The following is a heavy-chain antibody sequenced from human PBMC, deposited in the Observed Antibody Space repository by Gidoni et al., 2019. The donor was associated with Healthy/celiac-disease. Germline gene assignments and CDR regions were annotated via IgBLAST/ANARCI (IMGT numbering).Heavy chain of an antibody. CDR3: ARAHYYGSGSYYNGWFDP. V-gene: IGHV4-31*03. CDR1: GGSISRGGYY. J-gene: IGHJ5*02. Sequence: QVQLQESGPGLVKPSQTLSLTCTVSGGSISRGGYYWSWIRQHPGKGLEWIGYIYYSGSTYYNPSLKSRVTISVDTSKNQFSLKLSSVTAADTAVYYCARAHYYGSGSYYNGWFDPWGQGTLVTVSS. D-gene: IGHD3-10*01. CDR2: IYYSGST.